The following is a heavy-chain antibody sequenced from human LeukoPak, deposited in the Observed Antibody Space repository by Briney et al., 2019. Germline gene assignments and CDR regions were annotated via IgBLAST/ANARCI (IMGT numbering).Heavy chain of an antibody. CDR1: GGSFSGYY. D-gene: IGHD1-26*01. CDR3: ARLGRGFYYGMDV. J-gene: IGHJ6*02. CDR2: INHSGST. Sequence: SETLSLTCAVYGGSFSGYYWSWIRQPPGKGLEWIGEINHSGSTNYNPSLKSRVTISVDTSKNQFSLKLGSVTAADTAVYYCARLGRGFYYGMDVWGQGTTVTVSS. V-gene: IGHV4-34*01.